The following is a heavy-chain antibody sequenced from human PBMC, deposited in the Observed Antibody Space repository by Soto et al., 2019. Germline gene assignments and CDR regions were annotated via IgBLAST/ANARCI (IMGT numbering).Heavy chain of an antibody. Sequence: QVQLVESGGGVVQPGRSLRLSCAASGFTFSSYGMHWVRQAPGKGLEWVAVIWYDGSNKYYAYSVKGRFTISRDNSKNTLYLQMNSLRAEDTAVYYCARHTNGASFDYWGQGTLVTVSS. J-gene: IGHJ4*02. D-gene: IGHD2-8*01. CDR1: GFTFSSYG. CDR3: ARHTNGASFDY. CDR2: IWYDGSNK. V-gene: IGHV3-33*01.